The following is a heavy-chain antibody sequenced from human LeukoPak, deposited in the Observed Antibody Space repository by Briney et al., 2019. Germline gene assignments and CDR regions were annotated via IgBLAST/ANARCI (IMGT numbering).Heavy chain of an antibody. J-gene: IGHJ4*02. Sequence: GGSLRLSCAASGFTFSSYAMSWVRQAPGKGLEWVSAISGSGGSTYYADSVKGRFTISRDNSKNTLYLQMNSLRAEDTAVYYCAKDRGRYYDSSGYYWGYYFDSWGQGILVTVST. CDR3: AKDRGRYYDSSGYYWGYYFDS. CDR2: ISGSGGST. D-gene: IGHD3-22*01. V-gene: IGHV3-23*01. CDR1: GFTFSSYA.